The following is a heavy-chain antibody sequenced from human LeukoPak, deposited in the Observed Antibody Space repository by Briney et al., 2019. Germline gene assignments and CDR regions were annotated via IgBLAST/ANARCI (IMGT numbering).Heavy chain of an antibody. CDR2: INHSGST. Sequence: SETLSLTCAVYGVSFSGYWWCWIRQPPGKGLEWIGEINHSGSTNYNPSHKSRVTISVDTSKNQFSLNLSSVTAADTAVYYCARVPAFYYGDYWTSSNYFDYWGQGTLVTASS. CDR3: ARVPAFYYGDYWTSSNYFDY. D-gene: IGHD4-17*01. CDR1: GVSFSGYW. V-gene: IGHV4-34*01. J-gene: IGHJ4*02.